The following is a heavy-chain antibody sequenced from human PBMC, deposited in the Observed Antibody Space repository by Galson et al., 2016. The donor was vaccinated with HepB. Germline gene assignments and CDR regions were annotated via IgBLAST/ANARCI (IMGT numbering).Heavy chain of an antibody. CDR3: ARSSSDYYGSGSYYD. CDR2: IDWDDDK. J-gene: IGHJ4*02. CDR1: GFSLSTNGMC. V-gene: IGHV2-70*01. Sequence: PALVKPTQTLTLTCTFSGFSLSTNGMCVSWIRQPPGRALEWLALIDWDDDKYYNTSLKTRLTISEDTSKNQVVLTMTNMDPVDTATYYCARSSSDYYGSGSYYDWGQGTLVTVSS. D-gene: IGHD3-10*01.